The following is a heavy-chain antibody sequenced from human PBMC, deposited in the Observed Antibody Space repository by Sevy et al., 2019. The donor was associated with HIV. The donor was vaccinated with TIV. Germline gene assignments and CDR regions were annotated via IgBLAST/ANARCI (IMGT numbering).Heavy chain of an antibody. V-gene: IGHV3-30-3*01. CDR3: TRDARYSIAWSPSDY. CDR2: ISSAGSNK. Sequence: GGSLRLSCAASGLTLSSHAMHWVRQAPGKGLEWVAVISSAGSNKYYAYSVKGRFTISRDNPKNTLYLQMNSLRPEDTAVYYCTRDARYSIAWSPSDYWGQGTLVTVSS. J-gene: IGHJ4*02. CDR1: GLTLSSHA. D-gene: IGHD6-19*01.